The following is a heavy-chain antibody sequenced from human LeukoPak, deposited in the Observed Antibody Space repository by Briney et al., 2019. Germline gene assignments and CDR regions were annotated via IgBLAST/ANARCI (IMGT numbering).Heavy chain of an antibody. J-gene: IGHJ4*02. V-gene: IGHV4-59*12. CDR3: TRGAAVGSSREFDY. Sequence: SETLSLTCTVSGGSISSYYWSWIRQPPGKGLEWIGYIYYSWSTNYNPALKSRVTISVDTSKNQFCLQLNSVTPEDTAVYCCTRGAAVGSSREFDYWGQGTLVTVSS. CDR1: GGSISSYY. D-gene: IGHD5-24*01. CDR2: IYYSWST.